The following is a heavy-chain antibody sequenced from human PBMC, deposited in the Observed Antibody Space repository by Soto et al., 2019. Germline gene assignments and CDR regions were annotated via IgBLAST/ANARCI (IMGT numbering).Heavy chain of an antibody. CDR1: GYTFTSYG. D-gene: IGHD1-1*01. CDR3: ARGRYGDY. Sequence: QVHLVQSGAEVKKPGASVKVSCKCSGYTFTSYGITWVRQAPGQGLEWMGWISAHNDNTDYAQKLQGRVTVTRDTSPSTGYIELRRLKSDDKAVYYCARGRYGDYWGQGARVTVSS. CDR2: ISAHNDNT. J-gene: IGHJ4*02. V-gene: IGHV1-18*01.